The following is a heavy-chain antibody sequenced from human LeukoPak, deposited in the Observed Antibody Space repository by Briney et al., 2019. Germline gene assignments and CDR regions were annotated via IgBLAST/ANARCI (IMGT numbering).Heavy chain of an antibody. CDR2: ISWNSGSI. D-gene: IGHD1-26*01. V-gene: IGHV3-9*01. Sequence: GRSLRLSCAASGFTFDDYAMHWVRQAPGKGLEWVSGISWNSGSIGYADSVKGRFTISRDNAKNSLYLQMNSLRAEDTALYYCAKGKVHIVGARDAFDIWGQGTMVTVSS. J-gene: IGHJ3*02. CDR3: AKGKVHIVGARDAFDI. CDR1: GFTFDDYA.